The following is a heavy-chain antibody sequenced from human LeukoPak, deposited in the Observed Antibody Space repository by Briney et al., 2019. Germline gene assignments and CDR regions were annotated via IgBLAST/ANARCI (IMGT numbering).Heavy chain of an antibody. CDR3: AREPSRSIPGYFDF. CDR1: GCTFSSYA. V-gene: IGHV3-30-3*01. Sequence: GGSLRLSCAASGCTFSSYAMHWVRQAPGKGLKWVAVISYDGSNKYYADSVKGRFTISRDNSKNTLYLQMNSLRAEDTAVYYCAREPSRSIPGYFDFWGQGTLVTVSS. D-gene: IGHD6-13*01. CDR2: ISYDGSNK. J-gene: IGHJ4*02.